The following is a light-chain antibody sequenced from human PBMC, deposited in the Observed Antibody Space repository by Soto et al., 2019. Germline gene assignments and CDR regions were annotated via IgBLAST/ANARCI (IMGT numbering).Light chain of an antibody. CDR3: QQANTFPLT. CDR2: AAS. Sequence: DIQMTQSPSSVSASVGDRVTITCRASQGIGIWLAWYQQKPGKAPELLIYAASTLQRGVPSRFSGSGSATDFTLTISSLQPEDFATYYCQQANTFPLTCGGGTKVELK. J-gene: IGKJ4*01. CDR1: QGIGIW. V-gene: IGKV1D-12*01.